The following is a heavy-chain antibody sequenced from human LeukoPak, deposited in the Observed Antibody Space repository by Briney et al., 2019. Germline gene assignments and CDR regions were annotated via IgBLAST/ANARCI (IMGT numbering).Heavy chain of an antibody. J-gene: IGHJ5*01. CDR1: GFTVSNNY. CDR3: ARGTLEHCSGASCYPLDS. V-gene: IGHV3-53*01. D-gene: IGHD2-15*01. Sequence: GGSLRLSCAASGFTVSNNYMSWVRQAPGKGLEWVSIIDTGVNTYYADSVKGRFTISRDNSKNTLYLQMNSLRAEDTAVYYCARGTLEHCSGASCYPLDSWGQGTLVTVSS. CDR2: IDTGVNT.